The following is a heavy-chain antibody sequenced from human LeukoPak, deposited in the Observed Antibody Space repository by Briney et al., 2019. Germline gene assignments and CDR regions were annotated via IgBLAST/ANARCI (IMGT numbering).Heavy chain of an antibody. CDR1: GYTFTGYY. J-gene: IGHJ4*02. CDR3: ASTMVRGALAYYFDY. D-gene: IGHD3-10*01. CDR2: INPNSGGT. Sequence: ASVKVSRKASGYTFTGYYMHWVRQAPGQGLEWMGWINPNSGGTNYAQKFQGRVTMTRDTSISTAYMELSRLRSDDTAVYYCASTMVRGALAYYFDYWGQGTLVTVSS. V-gene: IGHV1-2*02.